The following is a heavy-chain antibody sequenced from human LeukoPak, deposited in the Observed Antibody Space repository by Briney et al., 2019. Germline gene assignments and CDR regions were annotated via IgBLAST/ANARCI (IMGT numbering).Heavy chain of an antibody. J-gene: IGHJ5*02. V-gene: IGHV3-23*01. CDR2: ISGCGGYT. D-gene: IGHD6-13*01. CDR3: ARPGVAAGDTMGWFDP. CDR1: GFTFCSYA. Sequence: QTGGSLRLSCAASGFTFCSYAMSWVRQAPGKGLEWVSAISGCGGYTYYADSVKGRFTISGDNSENTMYLQMNRLRDEDTAIYYCARPGVAAGDTMGWFDPWGQGALVTVSS.